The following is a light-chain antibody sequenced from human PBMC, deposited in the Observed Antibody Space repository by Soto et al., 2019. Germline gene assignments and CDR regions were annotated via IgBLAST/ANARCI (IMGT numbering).Light chain of an antibody. V-gene: IGLV2-11*01. J-gene: IGLJ2*01. CDR1: SSDVGGYNY. CDR3: CSYAGSYTFV. Sequence: ALTQPRSVSGSPGQSVTISCTGTSSDVGGYNYVSWYQQHPGKAPKLMIYDVSKRPSGVPDRFSGSKSGNTASLTISGLQAEDEADYYCCSYAGSYTFVFGGGTKVTVL. CDR2: DVS.